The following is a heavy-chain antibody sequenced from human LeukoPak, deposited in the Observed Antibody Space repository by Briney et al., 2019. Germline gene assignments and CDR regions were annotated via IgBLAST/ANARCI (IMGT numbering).Heavy chain of an antibody. D-gene: IGHD2-21*01. Sequence: GGSLRLSCAASGFTLSDYYMSWIRQAPGKGLEWVSYISSSGSTIYYADSVKGRFTISRDNAKNSLYLQMNSLRVEDTAVYYCARSTRRDSEIALAEYFQHWGQGTLVTVSS. CDR3: ARSTRRDSEIALAEYFQH. CDR1: GFTLSDYY. J-gene: IGHJ1*01. CDR2: ISSSGSTI. V-gene: IGHV3-11*01.